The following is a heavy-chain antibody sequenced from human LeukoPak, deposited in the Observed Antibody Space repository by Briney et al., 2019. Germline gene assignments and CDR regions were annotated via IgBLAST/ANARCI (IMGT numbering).Heavy chain of an antibody. CDR2: MYYTGTT. CDR3: ARSVSAYAGRGWFDP. CDR1: GGSIRSLGYS. V-gene: IGHV4-39*07. D-gene: IGHD5-12*01. J-gene: IGHJ5*02. Sequence: SETLSLTCSVSGGSIRSLGYSWGWIRQPPGKGLEWVASMYYTGTTYYNPSLKSRVTMSVDTSKNQFSLNLTSVTAADTAVFYCARSVSAYAGRGWFDPWGQGTLVTVSS.